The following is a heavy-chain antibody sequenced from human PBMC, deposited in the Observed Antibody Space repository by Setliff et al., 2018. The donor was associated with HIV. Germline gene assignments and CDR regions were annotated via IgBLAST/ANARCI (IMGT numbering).Heavy chain of an antibody. CDR2: IHPNTGST. CDR3: AKQGYSDSLYAFDV. D-gene: IGHD1-26*01. J-gene: IGHJ3*01. CDR1: GYTFTAYY. V-gene: IGHV1-2*06. Sequence: ASVKVSCKTSGYTFTAYYIYWARQAPGHGLELMGRIHPNTGSTNYLQEFQGRVTITRDTSMSTVYMALTGLTSDDTAVYYCAKQGYSDSLYAFDVWGQGTMVTVSS.